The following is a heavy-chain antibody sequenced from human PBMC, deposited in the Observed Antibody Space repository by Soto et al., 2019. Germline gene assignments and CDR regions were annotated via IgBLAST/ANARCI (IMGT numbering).Heavy chain of an antibody. V-gene: IGHV3-48*01. J-gene: IGHJ5*02. CDR3: ARDPVTYYYGSGSFSDWFDP. CDR1: GFTFSSYS. Sequence: GGSLRLSCAASGFTFSSYSMNWVRQAPGKGLEWVSYISSSSSTIYYADSVKGRFTISRDNAKNSLYLQMNSLRAEDTAVYYCARDPVTYYYGSGSFSDWFDPWGQGTLVTVSS. CDR2: ISSSSSTI. D-gene: IGHD3-10*01.